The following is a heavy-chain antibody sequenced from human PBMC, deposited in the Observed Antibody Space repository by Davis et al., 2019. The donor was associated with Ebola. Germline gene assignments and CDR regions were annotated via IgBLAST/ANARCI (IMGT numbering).Heavy chain of an antibody. CDR2: INPSGGST. V-gene: IGHV1-46*01. CDR1: GYTFTSYY. Sequence: AASVKVSCKASGYTFTSYYMHWVRQAPGQGLEWMGIINPSGGSTSYAQKFQGRVTMTRDTSTSTVYMELSSLRSEDTAVYYCARDGRITIFGVDIHQYFQHWGQGTLVTVSS. D-gene: IGHD3-3*01. J-gene: IGHJ1*01. CDR3: ARDGRITIFGVDIHQYFQH.